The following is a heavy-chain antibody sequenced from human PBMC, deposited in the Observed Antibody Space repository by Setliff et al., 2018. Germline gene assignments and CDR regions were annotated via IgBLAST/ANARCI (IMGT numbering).Heavy chain of an antibody. J-gene: IGHJ5*02. Sequence: GESLKISCKGSGYSFSNFWVAWVRQTPGKGLEWMGTIYPGNADTRYSPSFQGQVTISTDTSINTAFLQWNNLKASDTAVYYCARRGERFFNWFDPWGQGTLVTVSS. D-gene: IGHD2-21*01. CDR3: ARRGERFFNWFDP. CDR2: IYPGNADT. CDR1: GYSFSNFW. V-gene: IGHV5-51*01.